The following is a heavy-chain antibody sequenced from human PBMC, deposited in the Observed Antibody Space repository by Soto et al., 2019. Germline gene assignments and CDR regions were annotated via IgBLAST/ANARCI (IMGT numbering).Heavy chain of an antibody. CDR3: ARGPGGPDGPGDY. V-gene: IGHV1-3*01. CDR1: GYTFTSYD. D-gene: IGHD2-15*01. J-gene: IGHJ4*02. CDR2: INAGNGNT. Sequence: QVQLVQSGAEVKKPGASVKVSCKASGYTFTSYDMHWVRQAPGQRLEWMGWINAGNGNTKYSQKFQGRVTITRDTSASTTYSERNSLRSEDTAVYYCARGPGGPDGPGDYWGQGTLVTVSS.